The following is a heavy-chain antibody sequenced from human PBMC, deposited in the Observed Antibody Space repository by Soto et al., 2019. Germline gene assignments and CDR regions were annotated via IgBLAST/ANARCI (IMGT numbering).Heavy chain of an antibody. Sequence: QVQLVESGGGVVQPGGSLSLSCEAAGFASANYGMHWVRQTPAKGLEWVAGISYNGKKKYYGDSVTSRFTISRDNLKNSLVLHLKNGKIGETALYFCAKRSAPIGVERGFFDVWGQGTLVTVSS. CDR2: ISYNGKKK. CDR1: GFASANYG. CDR3: AKRSAPIGVERGFFDV. V-gene: IGHV3-30*18. D-gene: IGHD2-8*01. J-gene: IGHJ4*02.